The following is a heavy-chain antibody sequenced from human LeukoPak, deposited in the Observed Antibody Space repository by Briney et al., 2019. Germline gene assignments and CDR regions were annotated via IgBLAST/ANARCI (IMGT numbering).Heavy chain of an antibody. CDR2: IISIFGTA. J-gene: IGHJ5*02. CDR3: ASLAPRYCSSTSCLSDP. Sequence: SVKVSCKASGGTFSSYAISWVRQAPGQGLEWMGGIISIFGTANYAQKFQGRVTITADESTSTASMELSSLRSEDTAVYYCASLAPRYCSSTSCLSDPWGQGTLVTVSS. D-gene: IGHD2-2*01. CDR1: GGTFSSYA. V-gene: IGHV1-69*13.